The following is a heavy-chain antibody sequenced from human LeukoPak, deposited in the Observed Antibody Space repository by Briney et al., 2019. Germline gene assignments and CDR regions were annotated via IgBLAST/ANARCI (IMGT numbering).Heavy chain of an antibody. V-gene: IGHV4-59*08. CDR1: GGSISSYY. CDR3: ARQPYSSSWFDY. J-gene: IGHJ4*02. CDR2: IYYSGST. D-gene: IGHD6-13*01. Sequence: SETLSLTCTVPGGSISSYYWSWIRQPPRKGLEWIGHIYYSGSTNYNPSLKSRVTISVDTSKNQFSLKLSSVTAADTAVYYCARQPYSSSWFDYWGQGTLVTVSS.